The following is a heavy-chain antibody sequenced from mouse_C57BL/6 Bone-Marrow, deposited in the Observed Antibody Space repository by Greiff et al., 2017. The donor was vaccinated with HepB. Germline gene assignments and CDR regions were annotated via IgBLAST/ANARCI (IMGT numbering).Heavy chain of an antibody. V-gene: IGHV3-6*01. D-gene: IGHD2-4*01. J-gene: IGHJ3*01. CDR3: ARYDDPFAY. CDR1: GYSITSGYY. Sequence: EVKLQESGPGLVKPSQSLSLTCSVTGYSITSGYYWNWIRQFPGNKLEWMGYISYDGSNNYNPSLKNRISITRDTSKNQFFLKLNSVTTEDTATYYCARYDDPFAYWGQGTLVTVSA. CDR2: ISYDGSN.